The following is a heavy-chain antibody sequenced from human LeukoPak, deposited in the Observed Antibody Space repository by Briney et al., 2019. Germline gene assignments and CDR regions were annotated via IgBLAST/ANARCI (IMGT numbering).Heavy chain of an antibody. V-gene: IGHV3-7*03. CDR1: GFTFSSYW. D-gene: IGHD4-17*01. CDR3: AREVTTTNFYYYYYGMDV. J-gene: IGHJ6*02. CDR2: IKQDGSEK. Sequence: GGSLRLSCAASGFTFSSYWMGWVRQAPGKGLEWVANIKQDGSEKYYVDSVKGRFTISRDNAKNSLYLQMNSLRAEDTAVYYCAREVTTTNFYYYYYGMDVWGQGTTVTVSS.